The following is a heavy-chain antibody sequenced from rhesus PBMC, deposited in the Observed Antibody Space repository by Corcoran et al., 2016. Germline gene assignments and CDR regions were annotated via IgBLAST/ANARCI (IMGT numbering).Heavy chain of an antibody. Sequence: QVQLQESGRGVVKPWETLSRTCAVSGGSIGDSYRWSWIRQHPGKGLEGIGYIYGSSTSTNYNPSLKTRVTISKDPSKYQFSLKLSSVTAADTAVYYCARKSGSWNTFFDYWGQGVLVTVSS. V-gene: IGHV4S10*01. CDR1: GGSIGDSYR. CDR2: IYGSSTST. D-gene: IGHD6-25*01. J-gene: IGHJ4*01. CDR3: ARKSGSWNTFFDY.